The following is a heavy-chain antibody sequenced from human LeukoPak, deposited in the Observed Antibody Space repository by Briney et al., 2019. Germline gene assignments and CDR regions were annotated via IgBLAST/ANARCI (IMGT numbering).Heavy chain of an antibody. J-gene: IGHJ4*02. CDR2: IYHSGST. CDR3: ARDMGTSYVVSFDY. D-gene: IGHD4-23*01. V-gene: IGHV4-38-2*02. Sequence: SETLSLTCTVSGYSISSGYYWGWIRQPPGKGLEWIGSIYHSGSTYYNPSLKSRVTISVDTSKNQFSLKLSSVTAADTAVYYCARDMGTSYVVSFDYWGQGTLVTVSS. CDR1: GYSISSGYY.